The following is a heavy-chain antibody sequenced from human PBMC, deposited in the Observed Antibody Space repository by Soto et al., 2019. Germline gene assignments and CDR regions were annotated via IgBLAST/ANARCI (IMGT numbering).Heavy chain of an antibody. CDR2: IDPGDSYT. D-gene: IGHD4-17*01. V-gene: IGHV5-10-1*01. CDR3: ARRTDYGDYEYYYGMDV. J-gene: IGHJ6*02. Sequence: GESLKISCKGSGYSFTSYWISWVRQMPGKGLEWMGRIDPGDSYTNYSPSFQGHVTISADKSISTAYLQWSSLKASDTAMYYCARRTDYGDYEYYYGMDVWGQGTTVTVSS. CDR1: GYSFTSYW.